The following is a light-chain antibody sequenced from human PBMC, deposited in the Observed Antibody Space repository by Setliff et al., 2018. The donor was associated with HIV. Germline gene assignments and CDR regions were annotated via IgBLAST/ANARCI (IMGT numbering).Light chain of an antibody. CDR2: DVT. J-gene: IGLJ1*01. CDR3: CSYAGTYTSLYV. Sequence: QSVLTPPRSVSGSPGQSVTISCTGTASDIGNYKYVSWYQQQPDKAPKLIIYDVTKRPSGVPDRFSGSKSGNTASLTISGLQSEDEGDYFCCSYAGTYTSLYVFGAGTKVTVL. V-gene: IGLV2-11*01. CDR1: ASDIGNYKY.